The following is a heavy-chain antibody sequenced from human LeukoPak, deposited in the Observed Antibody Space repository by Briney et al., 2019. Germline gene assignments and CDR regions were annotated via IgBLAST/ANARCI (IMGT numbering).Heavy chain of an antibody. CDR3: AKVLSLTEHYWYGMDV. J-gene: IGHJ6*02. V-gene: IGHV3-23*01. Sequence: PGGSLRLSCAASGFTFSTYPMIWIRQAPGKGLEWVSGISDSGSRTYYADNVKGRFTVSRDNSKNTVFLQMNSLRADGTAVYYCAKVLSLTEHYWYGMDVWGQGATVTVSS. CDR1: GFTFSTYP. CDR2: ISDSGSRT.